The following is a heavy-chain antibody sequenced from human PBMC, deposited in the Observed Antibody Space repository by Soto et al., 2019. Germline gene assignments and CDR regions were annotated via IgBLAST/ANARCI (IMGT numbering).Heavy chain of an antibody. CDR3: ARVEAVAGLYNYHGLDV. D-gene: IGHD6-19*01. V-gene: IGHV1-69*12. Sequence: QVQLVQSGAEVKKPGSSVKVSCKVSGGTFSNYAIDWVRLAPGHGLEWMGGIVPIFGTTYYTQKFQGRVTIIADDSPTTAYLEMCSLRSEDTAIYYCARVEAVAGLYNYHGLDVWGQGTAVTVSS. CDR2: IVPIFGTT. J-gene: IGHJ6*02. CDR1: GGTFSNYA.